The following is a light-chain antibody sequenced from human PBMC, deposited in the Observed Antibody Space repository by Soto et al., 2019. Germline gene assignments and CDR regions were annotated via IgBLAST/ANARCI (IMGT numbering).Light chain of an antibody. Sequence: DVMMTQSPLSLPVTLGQPASISCRSSQSLVFSDGHTYLNWFLQRPGQPPRRLIYKVSNRDSGVPDRFRGSGSGTDFTLRISRVEAEDVGVYYCMQGTHWPPYTFGQGTKLEI. V-gene: IGKV2-30*01. CDR2: KVS. J-gene: IGKJ2*01. CDR3: MQGTHWPPYT. CDR1: QSLVFSDGHTY.